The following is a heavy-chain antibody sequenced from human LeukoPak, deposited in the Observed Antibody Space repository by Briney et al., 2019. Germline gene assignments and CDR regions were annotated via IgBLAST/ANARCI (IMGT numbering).Heavy chain of an antibody. D-gene: IGHD3-22*01. J-gene: IGHJ3*02. CDR3: ASRDYYDSSGYFDAFDI. CDR2: ISGSGGST. V-gene: IGHV3-23*01. CDR1: GFTLSSYW. Sequence: GGSLRLSCAASGFTLSSYWMSWVRQAPGKGLEWVSAISGSGGSTYYADSVKGRFTISRDDSKNTLYLQMNSLRAEDTAVYYCASRDYYDSSGYFDAFDIWGQGTMVTVSS.